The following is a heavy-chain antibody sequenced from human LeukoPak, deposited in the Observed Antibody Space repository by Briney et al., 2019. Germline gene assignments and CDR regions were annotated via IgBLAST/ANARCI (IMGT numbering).Heavy chain of an antibody. Sequence: PSETLSLTCTVSGGSISSSSYYWGWIRQPPGKGLEWIGSIYYSGSTYYNPSLKSRVTISVDTSKNQFSLKLSSVTAADTAVYYCARHRDGYDYWGQGTLVTVSS. CDR3: ARHRDGYDY. CDR2: IYYSGST. V-gene: IGHV4-39*01. CDR1: GGSISSSSYY. D-gene: IGHD5-24*01. J-gene: IGHJ4*02.